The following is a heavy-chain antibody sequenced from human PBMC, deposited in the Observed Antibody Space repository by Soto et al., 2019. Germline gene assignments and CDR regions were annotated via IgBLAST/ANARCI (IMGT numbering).Heavy chain of an antibody. Sequence: GASVKVSCKASGYTFTSYGISWVRQAPGQGLEWMGWISAYNGNTNYAQKLQGRVTMTTDTSTSTAYMELRSLRSDDTAVYYCARDKLIAAAKSWFDPWGQGTLVTVSS. CDR3: ARDKLIAAAKSWFDP. D-gene: IGHD6-13*01. V-gene: IGHV1-18*01. J-gene: IGHJ5*02. CDR2: ISAYNGNT. CDR1: GYTFTSYG.